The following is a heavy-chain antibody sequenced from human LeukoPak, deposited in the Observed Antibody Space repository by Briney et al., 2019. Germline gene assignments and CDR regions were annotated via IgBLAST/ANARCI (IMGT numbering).Heavy chain of an antibody. Sequence: PSETLSLTCTVSGGSISSGDYYWSWIRQPPGKGLEWIGSIYHSGSTYYNPSLKSRVTISVDTSKNQFSLKLSSVTAADTAVYYCARHPEGLWFGELSSRFDPWGQGTLVTVSS. CDR3: ARHPEGLWFGELSSRFDP. CDR1: GGSISSGDYY. J-gene: IGHJ5*02. D-gene: IGHD3-10*01. V-gene: IGHV4-39*01. CDR2: IYHSGST.